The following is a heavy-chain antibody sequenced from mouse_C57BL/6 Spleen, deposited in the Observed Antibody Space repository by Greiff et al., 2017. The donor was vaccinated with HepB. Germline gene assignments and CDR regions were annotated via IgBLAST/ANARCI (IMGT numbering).Heavy chain of an antibody. Sequence: VKLQQPGAELVMPGASVKLSCKASGYTFTSYWMHWVKQRPGQGLEWIGEIDPSDSYTNYNQKFKGKSTLTVDKSSSTAYMQLSSLTSEDSAVYYCARYHYYGSRGYFDYWGQGTTLTVSS. J-gene: IGHJ2*01. CDR1: GYTFTSYW. CDR2: IDPSDSYT. CDR3: ARYHYYGSRGYFDY. D-gene: IGHD1-1*01. V-gene: IGHV1-69*01.